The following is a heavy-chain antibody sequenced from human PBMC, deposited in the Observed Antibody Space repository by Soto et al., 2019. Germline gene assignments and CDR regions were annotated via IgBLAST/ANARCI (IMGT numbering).Heavy chain of an antibody. CDR1: CLSITSYY. CDR3: ASSNIAATGFYYYGMDV. D-gene: IGHD6-13*01. J-gene: IGHJ6*02. Sequence: PSDTLSLTSPSLCLSITSYYWSCIEKTPGKGLEWIGYIYYSGSTNYNPSLKSRVTISVDTSKNQFSLKLSSVTAADTAVYYCASSNIAATGFYYYGMDVWGRGTTVT. CDR2: IYYSGST. V-gene: IGHV4-59*07.